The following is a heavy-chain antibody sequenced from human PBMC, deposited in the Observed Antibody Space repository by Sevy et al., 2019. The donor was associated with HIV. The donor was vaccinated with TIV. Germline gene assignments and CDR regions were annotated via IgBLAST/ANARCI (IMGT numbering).Heavy chain of an antibody. CDR3: TRSVYGSGTYLNDH. CDR2: IIPSSGGT. J-gene: IGHJ4*02. D-gene: IGHD3-10*01. CDR1: GYTFTGYY. V-gene: IGHV1-2*02. Sequence: ASVKVSCKASGYTFTGYYIHWVRQAPGQGLEWMGWIIPSSGGTNYGQKLLGRVTMTRDTSISTAYLELHRLTSDDTAVYYCTRSVYGSGTYLNDHWGQGTLVTVSS.